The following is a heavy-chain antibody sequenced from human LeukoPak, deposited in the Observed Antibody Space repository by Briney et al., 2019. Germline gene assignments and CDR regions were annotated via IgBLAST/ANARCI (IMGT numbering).Heavy chain of an antibody. CDR1: GFTFSSNA. Sequence: GGSLRLSCAASGFTFSSNAMTWVRQAPGKGLEWVSAIHGSDDNTHYADSVKGRFTISRDNSKNTLYLQMNSLRAEDTAVYYCAKSKVGASQVRFDYWGQGTLVTVSS. CDR3: AKSKVGASQVRFDY. D-gene: IGHD1-26*01. CDR2: IHGSDDNT. J-gene: IGHJ4*02. V-gene: IGHV3-23*01.